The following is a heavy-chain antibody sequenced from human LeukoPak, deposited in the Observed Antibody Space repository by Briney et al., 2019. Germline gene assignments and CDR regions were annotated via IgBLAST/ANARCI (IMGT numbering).Heavy chain of an antibody. CDR1: GFAFSSFA. CDR2: VSDSGVNT. J-gene: IGHJ4*02. D-gene: IGHD4-11*01. V-gene: IGHV3-23*01. CDR3: SKGRGSTLTNIDF. Sequence: GGSLRLSCAASGFAFSSFAMTWVRQSPGKGLEWVSSVSDSGVNTYYAGSVRGRFTVSRDNFKNILYLQMNSLTVEDTAFYYCSKGRGSTLTNIDFWGQGALVTVSS.